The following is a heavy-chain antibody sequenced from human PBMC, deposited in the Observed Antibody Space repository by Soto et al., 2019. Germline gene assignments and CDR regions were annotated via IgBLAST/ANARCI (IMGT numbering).Heavy chain of an antibody. CDR3: AKDNSLGGWSGFDY. CDR1: GFTFDDYA. CDR2: ISWNSGSI. J-gene: IGHJ4*02. D-gene: IGHD6-19*01. Sequence: EVQLVESGGGLVQPGRSLRLSCAASGFTFDDYAMHWVRQAPGKGLEWVSGISWNSGSIGYADSVKGRFTISRDNAKNSLYLQMNSLRAEDTALYYCAKDNSLGGWSGFDYWGQGTLVTVSS. V-gene: IGHV3-9*01.